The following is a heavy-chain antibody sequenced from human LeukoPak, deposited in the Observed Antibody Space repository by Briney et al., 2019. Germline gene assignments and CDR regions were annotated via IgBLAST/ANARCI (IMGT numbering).Heavy chain of an antibody. CDR3: ARVTGYTIEDYFDY. CDR2: IYYRVTS. Sequence: SETLSLTCTVSGDSINTYYWSWIRQPPGKGLEWIGYIYYRVTSDYNPSLKSRVTMSVDMSTSQISLKLNSVTAADTAVYYCARVTGYTIEDYFDYWGQGTLVTVSS. V-gene: IGHV4-59*01. CDR1: GDSINTYY. D-gene: IGHD3-9*01. J-gene: IGHJ4*02.